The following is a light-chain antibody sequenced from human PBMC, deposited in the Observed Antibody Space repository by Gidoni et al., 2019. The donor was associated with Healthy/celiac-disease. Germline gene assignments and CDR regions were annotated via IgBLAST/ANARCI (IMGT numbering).Light chain of an antibody. V-gene: IGKV1-39*01. Sequence: DIQMTKSPSSLSASVGDRVTITCRASQSISSYLNWYQQKPGKAPKLLIYAASSLQSGVPSRFSGSGSGTDFTLTISSLQPEDFAIYYCQQSYSALWTFGQGTKVEIK. J-gene: IGKJ1*01. CDR2: AAS. CDR3: QQSYSALWT. CDR1: QSISSY.